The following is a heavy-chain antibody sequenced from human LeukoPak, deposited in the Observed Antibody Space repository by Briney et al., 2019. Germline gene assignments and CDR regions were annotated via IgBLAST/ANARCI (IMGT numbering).Heavy chain of an antibody. Sequence: SETLSLTCTVSGGSMSSYYWSWIRQPPGKGLEWIGYIYTSGSTNYNPSLKSRVTISVDTSKNQFSLKLSSVTAADTAVYYCARHRSLYYMDVWGKGTTVTVSS. CDR3: ARHRSLYYMDV. J-gene: IGHJ6*03. V-gene: IGHV4-4*09. CDR1: GGSMSSYY. CDR2: IYTSGST.